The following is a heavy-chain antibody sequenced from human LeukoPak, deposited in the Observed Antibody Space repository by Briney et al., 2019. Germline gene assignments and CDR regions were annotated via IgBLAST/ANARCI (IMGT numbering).Heavy chain of an antibody. D-gene: IGHD3-10*01. Sequence: PSETLSLTCAVYGGSFSGYYWSWIRQPPGKGLEWIGEINHSGSTNYNPSLKSRVTISVDTSKNQFSLKLSSVTAADTAVHYCASSMVRGVRNPNWFDPWGQGTLVTVSS. CDR1: GGSFSGYY. CDR2: INHSGST. CDR3: ASSMVRGVRNPNWFDP. J-gene: IGHJ5*02. V-gene: IGHV4-34*01.